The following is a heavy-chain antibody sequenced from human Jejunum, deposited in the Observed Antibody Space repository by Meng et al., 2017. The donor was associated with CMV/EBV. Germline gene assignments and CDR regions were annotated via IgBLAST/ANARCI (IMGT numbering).Heavy chain of an antibody. J-gene: IGHJ4*02. CDR3: ARFTAPTDY. Sequence: SCKASGYTFTGYYIYWVRQAPGHGPEWMGWIHPNSGGTEYAQKFQGRVTMTRDTSISTAYMELSRLRSDDTAVYYCARFTAPTDYWGQGTLVTVSS. CDR1: GYTFTGYY. V-gene: IGHV1-2*02. CDR2: IHPNSGGT.